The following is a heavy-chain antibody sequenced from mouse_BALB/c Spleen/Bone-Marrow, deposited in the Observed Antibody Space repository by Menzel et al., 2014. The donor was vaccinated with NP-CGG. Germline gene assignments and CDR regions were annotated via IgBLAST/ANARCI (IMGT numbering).Heavy chain of an antibody. J-gene: IGHJ2*01. D-gene: IGHD2-14*01. CDR3: AREGAYYRYIDY. V-gene: IGHV2-9*02. CDR1: GFSLTTYG. CDR2: IWAGGTT. Sequence: QVQLNQSGPGLVAPSQSLSLTCTVSGFSLTTYGIHWVRQPPGKGLEWLGVIWAGGTTIYNSALMSRLSISKDTSKSQVFLKMNSLQTDDTAMYYCAREGAYYRYIDYWGQGTTLAVSS.